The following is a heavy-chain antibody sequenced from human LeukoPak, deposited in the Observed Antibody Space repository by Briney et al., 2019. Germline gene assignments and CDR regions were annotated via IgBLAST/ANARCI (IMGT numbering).Heavy chain of an antibody. Sequence: GGSLRLSCAASGFTFSSYSMNWVRQAPGKGLEWVSAISSTGLGTYYADSVKGRFTISRDDFRNTLFLQVDRLRAEDTAVYYCAKDVLVGATTSTRGFDPWGQGTLVTVSS. D-gene: IGHD1-26*01. J-gene: IGHJ5*02. V-gene: IGHV3-23*01. CDR2: ISSTGLGT. CDR1: GFTFSSYS. CDR3: AKDVLVGATTSTRGFDP.